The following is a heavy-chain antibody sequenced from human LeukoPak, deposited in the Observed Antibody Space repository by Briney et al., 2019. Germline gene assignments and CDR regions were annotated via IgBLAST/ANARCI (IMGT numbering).Heavy chain of an antibody. V-gene: IGHV4-31*03. CDR1: GGSISSGGYY. J-gene: IGHJ5*02. CDR2: IYYSGST. D-gene: IGHD6-19*01. Sequence: TSQTLSLTCTVSGGSISSGGYYWSWIRQHPGTGLEWIVYIYYSGSTYYNPSLKSRVTISVDTSKNQFSLKLSSVTAADTAVYYCARTYSSGWYVWFDPWGQGTRVTVAS. CDR3: ARTYSSGWYVWFDP.